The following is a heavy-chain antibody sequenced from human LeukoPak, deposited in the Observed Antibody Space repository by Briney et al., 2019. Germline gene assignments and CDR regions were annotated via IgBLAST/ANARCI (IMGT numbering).Heavy chain of an antibody. V-gene: IGHV4-39*01. CDR2: IYYSGST. CDR3: ASTNGGYVFGRFDY. J-gene: IGHJ4*02. Sequence: SETLSLTCTVSGGSISSSSYYWGWIRQPPGKGLEWIGSIYYSGSTYYNPSLKSRVTISVDTSKNQFSLNLSSVTAADTAVYYCASTNGGYVFGRFDYWGQGTLVTVSS. D-gene: IGHD5-12*01. CDR1: GGSISSSSYY.